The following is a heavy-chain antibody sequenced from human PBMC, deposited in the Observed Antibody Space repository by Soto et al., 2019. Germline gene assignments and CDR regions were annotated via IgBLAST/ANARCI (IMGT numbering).Heavy chain of an antibody. CDR1: GGSISSDDYY. J-gene: IGHJ4*02. CDR3: ARAQAVAGTFCFDY. Sequence: SETLSLTCTVSGGSISSDDYYWSWIRQHPGKGLEWIGYIFYSASTYYNPSLKSRVSISVDTSRNHLSLKLNSVTAADTAVYYCARAQAVAGTFCFDYWGRGTLVTVSS. D-gene: IGHD6-19*01. V-gene: IGHV4-31*03. CDR2: IFYSAST.